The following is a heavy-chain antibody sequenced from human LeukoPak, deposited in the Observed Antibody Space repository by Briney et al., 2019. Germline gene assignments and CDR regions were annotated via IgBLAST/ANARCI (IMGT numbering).Heavy chain of an antibody. D-gene: IGHD3-22*01. J-gene: IGHJ3*02. V-gene: IGHV3-66*01. CDR3: ARGYYYDSSSYFTDAFHI. Sequence: GGSLRLSCAASGFTVSSNHMSWVRQAPGKGLEWVSVIYSGGSTHYADSVKGRFTISRDNSKNTLYLQMSSLRAEDTAVYYCARGYYYDSSSYFTDAFHIWGQGTMVTVSS. CDR2: IYSGGST. CDR1: GFTVSSNH.